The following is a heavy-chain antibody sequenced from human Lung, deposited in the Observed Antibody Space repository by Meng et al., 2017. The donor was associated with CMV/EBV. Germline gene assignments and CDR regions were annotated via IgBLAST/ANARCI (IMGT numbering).Heavy chain of an antibody. CDR1: GGSISSSNW. CDR3: ASFPPPGKQWLVTDY. Sequence: QVQVQELGPGLVKPSGNLSLTCAVSGGSISSSNWWSWVRQPPGKGLEWIGEIYHSGSTNYNPSLKSRVTISVDKSKNQFSLKLSSVTAADTAVYYCASFPPPGKQWLVTDYWGQGTLVTVSS. CDR2: IYHSGST. D-gene: IGHD6-19*01. V-gene: IGHV4-4*02. J-gene: IGHJ4*02.